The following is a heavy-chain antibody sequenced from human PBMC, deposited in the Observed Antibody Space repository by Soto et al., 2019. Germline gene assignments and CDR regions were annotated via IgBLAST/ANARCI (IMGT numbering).Heavy chain of an antibody. CDR1: GFTFSSYA. J-gene: IGHJ3*02. Sequence: EVQLLESGGGLVQPGGSLRLSCAASGFTFSSYAMSWVRQAPGKGLEWVSAISGSGGSTYYADSVKGRFTISRDNSKNTLYLQMNSLRAEDTAVYYCATDLFVAARAGYVAFDIWGQGTMVTVSS. V-gene: IGHV3-23*01. CDR2: ISGSGGST. D-gene: IGHD6-6*01. CDR3: ATDLFVAARAGYVAFDI.